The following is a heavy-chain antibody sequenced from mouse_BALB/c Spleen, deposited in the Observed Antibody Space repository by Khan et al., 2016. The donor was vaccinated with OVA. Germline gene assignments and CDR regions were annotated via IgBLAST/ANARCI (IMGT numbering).Heavy chain of an antibody. J-gene: IGHJ3*01. CDR1: GYTFTDYN. D-gene: IGHD6-1*01. Sequence: VQLQESGAELARPGASVKLSCTASGYTFTDYNINWVQQRPGQGLAWIRAIYPGSNNTYYTEKFKGKATLTADKSSSTAYMQLSSLTSEDSAVYYCASECAAWFAYWGQGTLVTVAA. CDR3: ASECAAWFAY. CDR2: IYPGSNNT. V-gene: IGHV1-77*01.